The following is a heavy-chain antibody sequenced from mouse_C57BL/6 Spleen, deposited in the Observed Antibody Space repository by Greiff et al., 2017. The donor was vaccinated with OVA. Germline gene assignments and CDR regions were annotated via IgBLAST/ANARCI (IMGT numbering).Heavy chain of an antibody. V-gene: IGHV1-81*01. J-gene: IGHJ2*01. CDR3: GRGVLITTVVAPFDY. Sequence: QVQLQQSGAELARPGASVKLSCKASGYTFTSYGISWVKQRTGQGLEWIGEFYPRSGNTYYNEKFKGKATLTADKSSSSAYLVLLSLTSSDSAVYFCGRGVLITTVVAPFDYWGQGTTLTVSS. D-gene: IGHD1-1*01. CDR1: GYTFTSYG. CDR2: FYPRSGNT.